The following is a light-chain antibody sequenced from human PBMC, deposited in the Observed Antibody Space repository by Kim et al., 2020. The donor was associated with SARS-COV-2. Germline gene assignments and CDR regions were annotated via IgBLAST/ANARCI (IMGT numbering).Light chain of an antibody. CDR2: GAS. Sequence: APGGRAARSCRASQSVSSSYLAWYQQKPGRAPRLLIYGASSRATGIPDRFSGSGSGTDFTLTISRLEPEDFAVYYCQQYGSSPRTFGQGTKVDIK. V-gene: IGKV3-20*01. J-gene: IGKJ1*01. CDR3: QQYGSSPRT. CDR1: QSVSSSY.